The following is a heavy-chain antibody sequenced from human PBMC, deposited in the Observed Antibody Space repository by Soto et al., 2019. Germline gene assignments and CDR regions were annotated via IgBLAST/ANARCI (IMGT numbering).Heavy chain of an antibody. V-gene: IGHV4-34*02. CDR3: ARGKRWSNYDN. J-gene: IGHJ4*02. D-gene: IGHD2-15*01. Sequence: QVQLQQWGAGLLKPSETLSLICAVYGGSFNNYYWTWIRQPPGKGLEWIGEINYSGSTNYNPSLKSRVAITADTSKNQFSLEVNSVTAAETAVYYWARGKRWSNYDNWGQGTLVTVSS. CDR1: GGSFNNYY. CDR2: INYSGST.